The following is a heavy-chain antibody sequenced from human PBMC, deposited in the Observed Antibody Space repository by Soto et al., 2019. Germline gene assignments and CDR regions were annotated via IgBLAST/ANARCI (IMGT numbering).Heavy chain of an antibody. CDR2: ISYDGNNK. D-gene: IGHD4-17*01. J-gene: IGHJ6*02. V-gene: IGHV3-30*18. CDR3: AKDLQSYGDYDYYCYGMDV. Sequence: QVQLVESGGGEVQPGRSLTLSCAASGFTFSTYGMHWVRQTPGKGLEWVAVISYDGNNKFYSDSVKGRFTISRDNFKNTLTLQMNSLRADDTAVYSCAKDLQSYGDYDYYCYGMDVWGLGTRVTVSS. CDR1: GFTFSTYG.